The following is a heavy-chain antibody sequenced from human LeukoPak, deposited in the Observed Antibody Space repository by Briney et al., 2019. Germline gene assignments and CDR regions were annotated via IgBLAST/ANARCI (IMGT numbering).Heavy chain of an antibody. CDR2: IKHDGST. CDR1: GGPFSGYY. Sequence: SETLSLTCAVHGGPFSGYYWSWIRQPPGKGLEWIGEIKHDGSTNYSPPLKSRVTISMDTSKNQSSLKLTSVTAVDTAVYYCATAVARGDVRKTWGQGTLVTVSS. V-gene: IGHV4-34*01. CDR3: ATAVARGDVRKT. D-gene: IGHD3-10*01. J-gene: IGHJ4*02.